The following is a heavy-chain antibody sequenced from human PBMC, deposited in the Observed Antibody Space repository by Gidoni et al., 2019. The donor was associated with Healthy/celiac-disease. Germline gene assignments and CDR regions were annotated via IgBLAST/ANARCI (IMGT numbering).Heavy chain of an antibody. V-gene: IGHV3-23*01. CDR3: AKDGPYYYYDSSGYPYYYYGMDV. D-gene: IGHD3-22*01. Sequence: EVQLLESGGGWVQPGGSLRHSCAASGFTFSSYAMSCVRQAPGKGLAWVSAISGSGGSTYYADSVKGRFTISRDNSKNTLYLQMTSLRAEDTAVYYCAKDGPYYYYDSSGYPYYYYGMDVWGQGTTVTVSS. CDR2: ISGSGGST. J-gene: IGHJ6*02. CDR1: GFTFSSYA.